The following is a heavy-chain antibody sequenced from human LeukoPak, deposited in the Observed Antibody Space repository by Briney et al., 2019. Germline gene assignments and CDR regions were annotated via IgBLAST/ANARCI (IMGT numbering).Heavy chain of an antibody. CDR3: ARAAYSSGWYKDYYYGMDV. J-gene: IGHJ6*02. Sequence: PSETLSLTCTVSGGSISSDDYYWSWIRQPPGEGLEWIGYIYHSGSTYYNPSLKSRLTISVDTSKNQFSLKLSSVTAADTAVYYCARAAYSSGWYKDYYYGMDVWGQGTTVTVSS. V-gene: IGHV4-30-2*01. CDR2: IYHSGST. D-gene: IGHD6-19*01. CDR1: GGSISSDDYY.